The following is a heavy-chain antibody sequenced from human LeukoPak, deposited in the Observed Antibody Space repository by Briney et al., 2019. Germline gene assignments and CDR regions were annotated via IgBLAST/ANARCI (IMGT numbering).Heavy chain of an antibody. D-gene: IGHD2-2*02. Sequence: GGSLRLSCAASGFTFSTYTMNWVRQAPGKGLEWISSITSNSKYIFYADSLKGRFAISRDNNKNSLYLQMTSLRTEDTALYYCTKGSNTWPSLFDYWGQGTLVTVSS. V-gene: IGHV3-21*04. CDR2: ITSNSKYI. CDR3: TKGSNTWPSLFDY. J-gene: IGHJ4*02. CDR1: GFTFSTYT.